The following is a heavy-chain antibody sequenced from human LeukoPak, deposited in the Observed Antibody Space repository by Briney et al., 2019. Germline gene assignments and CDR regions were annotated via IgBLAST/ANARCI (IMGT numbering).Heavy chain of an antibody. CDR2: INPSSGYT. CDR1: GSTFTSCY. CDR3: GRAQGDSGTYPPFDY. D-gene: IGHD1-26*01. Sequence: ASVKVSCKASGSTFTSCYMHWVRQAPGQGLEWMAIINPSSGYTTYAQKFQGRVTMTRDTSTSTVYMELSSLRSEDTAVYYCGRAQGDSGTYPPFDYWGQGTLVTVSS. J-gene: IGHJ4*02. V-gene: IGHV1-46*01.